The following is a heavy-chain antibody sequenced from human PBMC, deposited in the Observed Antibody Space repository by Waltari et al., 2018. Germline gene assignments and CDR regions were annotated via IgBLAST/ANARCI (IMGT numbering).Heavy chain of an antibody. CDR2: FGGGALST. J-gene: IGHJ4*02. Sequence: EVQLLESGGGLAQPGGSLTLSCAASGFSFSSYTMTWVRQAPGKGREWGSAFGGGALSTYYAASVKGRFAISRDNSKNTLYLQINSLRADDTAVYYCAKGRGSIAVAAQGGHYFDYWGQGTLVTVSS. CDR3: AKGRGSIAVAAQGGHYFDY. D-gene: IGHD6-19*01. CDR1: GFSFSSYT. V-gene: IGHV3-23*01.